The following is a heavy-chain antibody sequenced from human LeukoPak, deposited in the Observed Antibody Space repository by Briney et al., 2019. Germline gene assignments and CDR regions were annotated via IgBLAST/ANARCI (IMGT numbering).Heavy chain of an antibody. D-gene: IGHD6-19*01. CDR1: GFTFSSYE. V-gene: IGHV3-48*03. Sequence: PGGSLRLSCAASGFTFSSYEMNWVRQAPGKGLEWVSYISSSGSTIYYADSVKGRFTISRDNAKNSLYLQMNSLRAEDTAVHYCARDSGIAVAWGQGTLVTVSS. J-gene: IGHJ4*02. CDR3: ARDSGIAVA. CDR2: ISSSGSTI.